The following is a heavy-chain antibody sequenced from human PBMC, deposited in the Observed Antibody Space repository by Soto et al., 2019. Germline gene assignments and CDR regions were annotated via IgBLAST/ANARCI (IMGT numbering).Heavy chain of an antibody. J-gene: IGHJ6*02. D-gene: IGHD6-6*01. CDR3: ARDGAEIAARAYYYGMDV. Sequence: PGGSLRLSCAASGFTFSSHGIHWVRQAPGKGLEWVAVIWYDGSNKYYAESVKGRFTISRDNSKNTLYLRMNSLRAEDTAVYYCARDGAEIAARAYYYGMDVWGQGTTVTVSS. V-gene: IGHV3-33*01. CDR1: GFTFSSHG. CDR2: IWYDGSNK.